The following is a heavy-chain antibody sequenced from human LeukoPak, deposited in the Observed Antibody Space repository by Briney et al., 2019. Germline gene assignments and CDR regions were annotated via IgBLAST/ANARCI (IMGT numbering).Heavy chain of an antibody. J-gene: IGHJ4*02. D-gene: IGHD3-10*01. V-gene: IGHV4-59*01. CDR2: IYSSGST. Sequence: SETLSLTCTVSGGSISSYYWSWIRQPPGKGLEWIGYIYSSGSTNYNPSLRSRLTISVDASKNQFSLKLTSVTAADTAVYYCARAYYYGSGSYGLDYWGQGTLVTVSS. CDR1: GGSISSYY. CDR3: ARAYYYGSGSYGLDY.